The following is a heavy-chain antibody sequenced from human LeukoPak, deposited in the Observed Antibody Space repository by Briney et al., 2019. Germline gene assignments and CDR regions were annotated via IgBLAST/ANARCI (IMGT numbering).Heavy chain of an antibody. CDR1: GFTFSSIR. CDR2: INPDGSEK. J-gene: IGHJ3*02. V-gene: IGHV3-7*01. Sequence: GGSLRLSCAASGFTFSSIRMNWVRQVPGKGLEWVGNINPDGSEKYYVDSVEGRFTISRDNSKNSMYLQMNSLRGEDTAVYYCARPGIAGGAFDIWGQGTVVIVSS. CDR3: ARPGIAGGAFDI. D-gene: IGHD1-26*01.